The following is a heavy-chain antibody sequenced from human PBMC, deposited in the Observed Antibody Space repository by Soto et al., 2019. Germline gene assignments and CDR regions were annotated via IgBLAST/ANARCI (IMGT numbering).Heavy chain of an antibody. CDR2: INPNSGGT. V-gene: IGHV1-2*04. Sequence: QVQLVQSGAEVKKPGASVKVSCKASGYTFTGYYMHWVRQAPGQGLEWMGWINPNSGGTNYAQKFQGWVTMTRDTSISIAYMELSRLRSDDTAVYYCARGGGVAAAGTYYYYGMDVWGQGTTVTVSS. J-gene: IGHJ6*02. CDR1: GYTFTGYY. CDR3: ARGGGVAAAGTYYYYGMDV. D-gene: IGHD6-13*01.